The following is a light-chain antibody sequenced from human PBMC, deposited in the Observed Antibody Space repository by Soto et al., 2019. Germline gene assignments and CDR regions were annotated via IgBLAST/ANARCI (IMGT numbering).Light chain of an antibody. J-gene: IGLJ1*01. V-gene: IGLV1-47*01. CDR2: RND. Sequence: QSVRTQPSSVSGTPGQGVTISCSGSISNIGNNYVYWFQQLPGTAPKVLSNRNDQRPSGVPDRFSGSKSGTSASLAISGLRSEDEAYYYCAAWDDTVRSYVFGTGTKLTVL. CDR3: AAWDDTVRSYV. CDR1: ISNIGNNY.